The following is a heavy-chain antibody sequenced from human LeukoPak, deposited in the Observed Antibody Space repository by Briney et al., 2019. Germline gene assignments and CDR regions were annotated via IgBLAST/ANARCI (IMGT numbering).Heavy chain of an antibody. CDR2: ISYDGGNE. V-gene: IGHV3-30*18. Sequence: PGRSLRLSCAVSGFSFGRYGMHWVRQAPGKGPEWVALISYDGGNEDYVDSVKGRFTVSRDNSRNTLYLQMSSLRPEDTGVYYCAKDRSTYNVLTGYQDYWGQGTLVTVSS. J-gene: IGHJ4*02. CDR1: GFSFGRYG. D-gene: IGHD3-9*01. CDR3: AKDRSTYNVLTGYQDY.